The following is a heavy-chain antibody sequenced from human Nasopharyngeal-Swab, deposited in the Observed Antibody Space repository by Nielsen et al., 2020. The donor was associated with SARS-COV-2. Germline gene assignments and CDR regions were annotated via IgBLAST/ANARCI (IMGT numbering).Heavy chain of an antibody. J-gene: IGHJ5*02. CDR3: ARDGYFDWLALSWFDP. V-gene: IGHV7-4-1*02. CDR1: GYTFTSYA. Sequence: ASVKVSCKASGYTFTSYAMNWVRQAPGQGLEWMGWINTNTGYPTYAQGFTGRFVFSLDTSVSTAYLQISSLKAEDTAVYYCARDGYFDWLALSWFDPWGQGTLVTVSS. CDR2: INTNTGYP. D-gene: IGHD3-9*01.